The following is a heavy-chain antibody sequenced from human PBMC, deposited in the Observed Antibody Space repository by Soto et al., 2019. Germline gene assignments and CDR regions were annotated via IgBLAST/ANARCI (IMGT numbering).Heavy chain of an antibody. D-gene: IGHD3-22*01. J-gene: IGHJ4*02. CDR1: GGSISSSSYY. CDR2: IYYSGST. Sequence: PSETLSLTCTVSGGSISSSSYYWGWIRQPPGKGLEWIGSIYYSGSTYYNPSLKSRVTISVDTSKNQFSLKLSSVTAADTAVYYCRARDSSGYFPYYFDYWGQGTLVTVSS. CDR3: RARDSSGYFPYYFDY. V-gene: IGHV4-39*01.